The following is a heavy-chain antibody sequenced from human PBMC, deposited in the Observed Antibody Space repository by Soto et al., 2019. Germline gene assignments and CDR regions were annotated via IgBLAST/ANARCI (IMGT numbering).Heavy chain of an antibody. Sequence: GGSLRLSCAASGFTFSSYGMHWVRQAPGKGLEWVAVISYDGSNKYYADSVKGRFTISRDNSKNTLYLQMNSLRAEDTAVYYCAKDDSSGWYLNYYYYYGMDVWGQGTTVTVSS. D-gene: IGHD6-19*01. J-gene: IGHJ6*02. CDR1: GFTFSSYG. V-gene: IGHV3-30*18. CDR2: ISYDGSNK. CDR3: AKDDSSGWYLNYYYYYGMDV.